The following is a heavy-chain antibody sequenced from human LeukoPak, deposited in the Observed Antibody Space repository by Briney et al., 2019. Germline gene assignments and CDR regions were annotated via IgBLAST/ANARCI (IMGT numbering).Heavy chain of an antibody. D-gene: IGHD2-15*01. CDR3: AKAPVTTCRGAFCYPFDY. CDR2: ISGSGNNP. J-gene: IGHJ4*02. CDR1: GFTFNNYA. Sequence: GGSLRLSCAASGFTFNNYAMAWVRQAPGKGPEWVSAISGSGNNPFYADSVKGRFTTSRDSSKNTLFLQMNRLRPEDAAVYYCAKAPVTTCRGAFCYPFDYWGLGTLVTVSS. V-gene: IGHV3-23*01.